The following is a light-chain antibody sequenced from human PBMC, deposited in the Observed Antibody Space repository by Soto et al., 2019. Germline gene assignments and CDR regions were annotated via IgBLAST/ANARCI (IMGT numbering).Light chain of an antibody. J-gene: IGKJ4*01. CDR2: AAS. V-gene: IGKV1-39*01. CDR3: HQRSNWLT. Sequence: DIQMTQSPSSLSASVGDRVTITCRASQSISSFLTWYQQKAGKAPKLLIYAASSLQSGVPSRFSGSGSGTDFTLTISSLEPEDFAVYYCHQRSNWLTFGGGTKVDI. CDR1: QSISSF.